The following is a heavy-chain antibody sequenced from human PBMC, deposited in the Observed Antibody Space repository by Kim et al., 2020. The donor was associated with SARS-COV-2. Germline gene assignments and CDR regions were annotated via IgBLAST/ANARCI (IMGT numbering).Heavy chain of an antibody. D-gene: IGHD6-13*01. CDR1: GGSFSGYY. J-gene: IGHJ6*02. CDR3: ARVRSSRFIIFYYYGMDV. CDR2: INHSGST. Sequence: SETLSLTCAVYGGSFSGYYWSWIRQPPGKGLEWIGEINHSGSTNYNPSLKSRVTISVDTSKNQFSLKRSSVTAADTAVYYCARVRSSRFIIFYYYGMDVWGQGTTVTVSS. V-gene: IGHV4-34*01.